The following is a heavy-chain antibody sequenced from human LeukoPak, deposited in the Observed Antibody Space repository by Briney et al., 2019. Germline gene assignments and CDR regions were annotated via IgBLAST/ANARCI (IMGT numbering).Heavy chain of an antibody. Sequence: GGSLSLFCAASGLTFSSYWMHWVRQAPGKGLVWGSCINRYGRSTSYADSVKRRFTISRDNAKNTLYLQMNSLRAEDTAVYYCARESKTVNRWLQTSGGAFDIWGQGTMVTVSS. CDR1: GLTFSSYW. V-gene: IGHV3-74*01. J-gene: IGHJ3*02. CDR2: INRYGRST. D-gene: IGHD5-24*01. CDR3: ARESKTVNRWLQTSGGAFDI.